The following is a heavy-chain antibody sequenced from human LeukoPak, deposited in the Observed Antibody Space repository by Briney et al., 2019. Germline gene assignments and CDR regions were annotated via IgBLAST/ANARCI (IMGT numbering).Heavy chain of an antibody. CDR2: ISAYNGNT. V-gene: IGHV1-18*01. CDR1: GYTFTSYG. Sequence: ASVKVSCKASGYTFTSYGISWVRQAPGQGLEWMGWISAYNGNTNYAQKLQGRVTMTTDTSTSTAYMELSRLRSDDTAVYYCARSAADPPGYYYYYMDVWGKGTTVTVSS. CDR3: ARSAADPPGYYYYYMDV. J-gene: IGHJ6*03. D-gene: IGHD6-13*01.